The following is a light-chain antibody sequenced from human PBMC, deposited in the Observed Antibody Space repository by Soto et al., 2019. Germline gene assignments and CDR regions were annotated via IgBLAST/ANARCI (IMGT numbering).Light chain of an antibody. CDR1: QDINTY. Sequence: EIPMPQFHSRMAPSPCDSVTITFKPSQDINTYLNWYPQKPGKAPKYLIYEASNLETGVPSRFSGSGSGTDFTLTISSLQPEDIATYYRQQYDNLPLTFGEGTKLDIK. J-gene: IGKJ4*01. CDR2: EAS. V-gene: IGKV1-33*01. CDR3: QQYDNLPLT.